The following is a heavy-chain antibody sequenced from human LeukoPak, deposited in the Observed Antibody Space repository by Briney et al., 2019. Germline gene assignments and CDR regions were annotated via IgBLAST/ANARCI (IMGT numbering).Heavy chain of an antibody. CDR1: GGSINSGSYY. V-gene: IGHV4-61*02. J-gene: IGHJ6*03. D-gene: IGHD2/OR15-2a*01. CDR2: IYTSGST. Sequence: SETLSLTCTVSGGSINSGSYYWSWIRQPAGKGLEWIRRIYTSGSTNYNPSLKSRVTISMDTSKNQFSLKLTSVTAADTAVYYCATGDYFYYYYYYMDVWGKGTTVTVSS. CDR3: ATGDYFYYYYYYMDV.